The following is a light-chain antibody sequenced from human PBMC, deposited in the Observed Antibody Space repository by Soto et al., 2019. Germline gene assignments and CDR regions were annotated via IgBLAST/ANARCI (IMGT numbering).Light chain of an antibody. J-gene: IGLJ3*02. CDR2: EVS. V-gene: IGLV2-23*02. Sequence: QSALTQPASVSGSPGQAVTISCTGTSTDVGSYNVVSWYQQHPGKAPKLMIYEVSKRPSVVSNRFSGSKSGNTSSLTSAGLHAEDEAYYYCGSDAGSNTLVFGGGTKLTVL. CDR1: STDVGSYNV. CDR3: GSDAGSNTLV.